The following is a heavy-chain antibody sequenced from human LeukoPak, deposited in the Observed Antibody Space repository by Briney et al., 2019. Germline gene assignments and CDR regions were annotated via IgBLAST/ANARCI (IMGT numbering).Heavy chain of an antibody. V-gene: IGHV1-2*02. CDR3: AREEGSSSALDY. Sequence: GASVKVCCKASGYTFTGYYMHWVRQAPGQGLEWMGWINPNSGGTNYVQKFQGRVTMTRDTSISTAYMELSRLRSDDTAVYYCAREEGSSSALDYWGQGTLVTVSS. J-gene: IGHJ4*02. D-gene: IGHD6-6*01. CDR1: GYTFTGYY. CDR2: INPNSGGT.